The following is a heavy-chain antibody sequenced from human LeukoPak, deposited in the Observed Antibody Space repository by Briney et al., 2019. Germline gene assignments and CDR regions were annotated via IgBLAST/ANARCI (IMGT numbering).Heavy chain of an antibody. V-gene: IGHV4-34*01. J-gene: IGHJ4*02. CDR3: ARGQVHPYYDFWSGSLVRGAFSSLDY. CDR2: INHSGST. Sequence: PSETLSPTCAVYGGSFSGYYWSWIRQPPGKGLEWIGEINHSGSTNYNPSLKSRVTISVDTSKNQFSLKLSSVTAADTAVYYCARGQVHPYYDFWSGSLVRGAFSSLDYWGQGTLVTVSS. D-gene: IGHD3-3*01. CDR1: GGSFSGYY.